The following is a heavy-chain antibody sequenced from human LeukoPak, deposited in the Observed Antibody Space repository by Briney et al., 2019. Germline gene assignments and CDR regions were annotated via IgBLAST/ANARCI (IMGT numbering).Heavy chain of an antibody. CDR3: AKDLYYYDSSSYYGANWFDP. CDR2: ISGSGGST. J-gene: IGHJ5*02. Sequence: GGSLRLSCAASGFTFSSYAMSWVRQAPGKGLEWVSAISGSGGSTYYADSVKGRFTISRDNSKNTLYLQMNSLRAEDTAVYYCAKDLYYYDSSSYYGANWFDPWGQGTLVTVSS. V-gene: IGHV3-23*01. D-gene: IGHD3-22*01. CDR1: GFTFSSYA.